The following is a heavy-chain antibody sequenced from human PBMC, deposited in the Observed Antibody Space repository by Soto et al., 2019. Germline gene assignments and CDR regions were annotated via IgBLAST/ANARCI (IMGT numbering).Heavy chain of an antibody. V-gene: IGHV1-8*01. D-gene: IGHD3-16*02. CDR2: MNPNSGNT. Sequence: QVQLVQSGAEVKKPGASVKVSCKASGYTFTSYDINWVRQATGQGLEWMGWMNPNSGNTGYAQKFQGRVTITRNTSISTDYMELRSLRSEDTAVYYCARAARCEYIWGSYRLSDAFDIWGQGTMGTVSS. CDR1: GYTFTSYD. J-gene: IGHJ3*02. CDR3: ARAARCEYIWGSYRLSDAFDI.